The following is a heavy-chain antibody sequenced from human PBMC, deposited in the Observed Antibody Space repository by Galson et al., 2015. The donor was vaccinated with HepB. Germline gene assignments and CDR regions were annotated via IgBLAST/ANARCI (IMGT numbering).Heavy chain of an antibody. Sequence: LRLSCAASGFTFSSYGMHWVRQAPGKGLEWVAVISYDGSNKYYADSVKGRFTISRDNSKNTLYLQMNSLRAEDTAVYYCAKRLTRVGYMDVWGKGTTVTVSS. CDR2: ISYDGSNK. J-gene: IGHJ6*03. V-gene: IGHV3-30*18. CDR1: GFTFSSYG. CDR3: AKRLTRVGYMDV.